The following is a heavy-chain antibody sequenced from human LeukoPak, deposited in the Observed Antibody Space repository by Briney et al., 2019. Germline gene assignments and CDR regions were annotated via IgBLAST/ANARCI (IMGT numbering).Heavy chain of an antibody. J-gene: IGHJ4*02. Sequence: SETLSLTCTVSAGSISSGGYYWSWIRQHPVRGLDWIGYISYTGSTYYNPSLNSRVTISVDTSRNQFSLKVTSVTAADTAVYYCARDRGCSGGMCYFFDYWGQGVLVTVSS. CDR1: AGSISSGGYY. CDR2: ISYTGST. D-gene: IGHD2-15*01. V-gene: IGHV4-31*03. CDR3: ARDRGCSGGMCYFFDY.